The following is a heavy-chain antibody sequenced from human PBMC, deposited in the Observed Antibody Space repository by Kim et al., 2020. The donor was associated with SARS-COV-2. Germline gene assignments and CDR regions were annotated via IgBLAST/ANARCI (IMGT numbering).Heavy chain of an antibody. D-gene: IGHD2-15*01. CDR3: ARGDHGGNPRVLFDY. V-gene: IGHV4-59*01. J-gene: IGHJ4*02. CDR1: GGSISSYY. Sequence: SETLSLTCTVSGGSISSYYWSWIRQPPGKGLEWIGYIYYSGSTNYNPSLKSRVTISVDTSKNQFSLKLSSVTAADTAVYYCARGDHGGNPRVLFDYWGQGTLVTVSS. CDR2: IYYSGST.